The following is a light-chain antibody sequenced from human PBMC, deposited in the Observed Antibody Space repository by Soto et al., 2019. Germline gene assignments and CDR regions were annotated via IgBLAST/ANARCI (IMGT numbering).Light chain of an antibody. V-gene: IGLV2-14*01. CDR1: SSDVGGYNY. CDR2: EVS. Sequence: QSVLTQPASASGSPGQSITISCTGTSSDVGGYNYVSWYQQHPGKAPKLMIYEVSNRPSGVSIRFSGSKSGNTASLTISGLQAEDEADYYCSSYTRSTSLDVYGTGTKVTV. J-gene: IGLJ1*01. CDR3: SSYTRSTSLDV.